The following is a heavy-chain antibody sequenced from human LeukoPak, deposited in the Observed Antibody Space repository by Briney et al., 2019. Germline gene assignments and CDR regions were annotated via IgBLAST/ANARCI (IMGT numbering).Heavy chain of an antibody. V-gene: IGHV1-18*01. CDR3: ARQVDTVMALPDY. D-gene: IGHD5-18*01. CDR2: ISAYNGNT. CDR1: GYTFTSCG. Sequence: ASVKVSCKASGYTFTSCGLSWVRQAPGQGLEWMGWISAYNGNTNYAQKLQGRVTMTIDTSTTTAYLELRSLRSDDTAIYYCARQVDTVMALPDYWGQGTLVIVSS. J-gene: IGHJ4*02.